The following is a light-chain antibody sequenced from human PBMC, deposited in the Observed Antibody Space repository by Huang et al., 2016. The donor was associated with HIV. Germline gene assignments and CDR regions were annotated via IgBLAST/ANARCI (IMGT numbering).Light chain of an antibody. CDR3: QQHNSWPLT. V-gene: IGKV3-11*01. J-gene: IGKJ4*01. CDR1: QSVSTD. CDR2: HAS. Sequence: EIVLTQSPATLSLSPGERATLSCSASQSVSTDLAWYQQKPVQPPRLLIYHASNRATDIPARCSGSGSGTDFTLTISSLEPEDFVVYYCQQHNSWPLTFGGGTKVEIK.